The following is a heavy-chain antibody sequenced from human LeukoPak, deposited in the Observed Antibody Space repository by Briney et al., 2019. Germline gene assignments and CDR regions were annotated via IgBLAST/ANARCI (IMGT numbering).Heavy chain of an antibody. CDR2: VYYSGST. Sequence: SETLSLTCTVSGGSLSGFYWSWIRQPPGKGLEWIGYVYYSGSTTYNPSLKSRVTISVDTSKNQFSLRLGSVTAADTAVYYCARDSTMMDARWFDPWGQGTLVTVSS. CDR3: ARDSTMMDARWFDP. CDR1: GGSLSGFY. D-gene: IGHD3-16*01. V-gene: IGHV4-59*01. J-gene: IGHJ5*02.